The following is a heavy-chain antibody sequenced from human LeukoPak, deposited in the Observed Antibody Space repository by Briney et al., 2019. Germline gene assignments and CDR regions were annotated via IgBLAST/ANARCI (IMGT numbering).Heavy chain of an antibody. CDR3: ARGLNDFWSGYRNYGMDV. Sequence: SETLFLTCAVYGGSFSGYYWSWIRQPPGKGLEWIGEINHSGSTNYNPSLKSRVTISVDTSKNQFSLKLSSVTAADTAVYYCARGLNDFWSGYRNYGMDVWGQGTTVTVSS. CDR2: INHSGST. D-gene: IGHD3-3*01. V-gene: IGHV4-34*01. CDR1: GGSFSGYY. J-gene: IGHJ6*02.